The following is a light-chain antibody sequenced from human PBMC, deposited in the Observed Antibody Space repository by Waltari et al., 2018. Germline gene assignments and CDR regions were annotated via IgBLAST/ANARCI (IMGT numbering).Light chain of an antibody. J-gene: IGLJ1*01. CDR3: SSYTTSWTYV. Sequence: QSALTQPASVSGSPGQSITISCPGTSSDIASYNYVSWYQQYPGEAPKLIIYDVTSRPSGVSMRFSGSKSGHTAFLTISGLQAEDEADFFCSSYTTSWTYVFGTGTTVNVL. V-gene: IGLV2-14*03. CDR2: DVT. CDR1: SSDIASYNY.